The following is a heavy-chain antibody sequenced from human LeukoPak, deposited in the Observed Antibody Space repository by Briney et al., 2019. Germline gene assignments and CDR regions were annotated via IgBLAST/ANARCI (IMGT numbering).Heavy chain of an antibody. D-gene: IGHD2-15*01. V-gene: IGHV4-31*03. CDR2: IYYSGST. J-gene: IGHJ4*02. CDR3: ARDLTSIRYCSGGSCYSR. CDR1: GGSISSGGYY. Sequence: PSETLSLTCTVSGGSISSGGYYWSWIRQHPGKGLEWIGYIYYSGSTYYNPSLKSRVTISVDTSKNQFSLKLSSVTAADTAVYYCARDLTSIRYCSGGSCYSRWGQGTLVTISS.